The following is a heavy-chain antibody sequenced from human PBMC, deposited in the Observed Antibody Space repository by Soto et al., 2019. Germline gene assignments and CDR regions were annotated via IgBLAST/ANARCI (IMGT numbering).Heavy chain of an antibody. CDR3: ARGADYYDSSGYDY. J-gene: IGHJ4*02. CDR2: IIPIFGTA. D-gene: IGHD3-22*01. CDR1: GYTFTSYG. V-gene: IGHV1-69*13. Sequence: ASVKVSCKASGYTFTSYGISWVRQAPGQGLEWMGGIIPIFGTANYAQKFQGRVTITADESTSTAYMELSSLRSEDTAVYYCARGADYYDSSGYDYWGQGTLVTVSS.